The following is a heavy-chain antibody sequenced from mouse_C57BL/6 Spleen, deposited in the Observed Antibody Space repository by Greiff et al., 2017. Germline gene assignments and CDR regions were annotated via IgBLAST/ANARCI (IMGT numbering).Heavy chain of an antibody. Sequence: VQLQQSGAELVKPGASVKISCKASGYAFSSYWMNWVKQRPGKGLEWIGQIYPGDGDTNYNGKFKGKATLTADKSSSTAYMQLSSLNSDDSAVYFCAREVRNYYGSSYYAMDYWGQGTSVTVSS. D-gene: IGHD1-1*01. CDR1: GYAFSSYW. CDR3: AREVRNYYGSSYYAMDY. V-gene: IGHV1-80*01. J-gene: IGHJ4*01. CDR2: IYPGDGDT.